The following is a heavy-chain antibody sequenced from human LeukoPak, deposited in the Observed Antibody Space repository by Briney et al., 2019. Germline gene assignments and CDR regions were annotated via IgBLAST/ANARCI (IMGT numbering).Heavy chain of an antibody. CDR3: ARQSVGYIDY. V-gene: IGHV6-1*01. Sequence: SQTLSLTRAISGDSVSNKDAAWNWIRRSPSRGLEWLGRTYYRSKWSNDYAVSVKSRITINPDTSKNQFSLQLKSVTPDDTAVYYCARQSVGYIDYWGQGSRVTVSS. CDR1: GDSVSNKDAA. CDR2: TYYRSKWSN. J-gene: IGHJ4*02. D-gene: IGHD5-18*01.